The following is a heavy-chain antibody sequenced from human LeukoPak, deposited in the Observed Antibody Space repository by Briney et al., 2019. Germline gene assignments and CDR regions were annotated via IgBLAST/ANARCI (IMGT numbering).Heavy chain of an antibody. CDR2: ISDDETYK. J-gene: IGHJ6*03. CDR3: ARVNVDWAAAGLYYYYYMDV. CDR1: GFTFNSYS. V-gene: IGHV3-30-3*01. Sequence: GGSLRLSCAASGFTFNSYSMHWVRQAPGKGLEWVTAISDDETYKFYADSVKGRFTISRDNAKNTLYLQMNSLRAEDTAVYYCARVNVDWAAAGLYYYYYMDVWGKGTTVTVSS. D-gene: IGHD6-13*01.